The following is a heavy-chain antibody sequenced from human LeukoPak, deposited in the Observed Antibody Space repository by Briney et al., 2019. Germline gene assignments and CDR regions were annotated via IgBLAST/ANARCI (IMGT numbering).Heavy chain of an antibody. CDR3: ARGFHYGLDV. V-gene: IGHV3-48*04. Sequence: AGGSLRLSCAASGFTFSTYSMNWVRQAPGKGLDWVSYISTSSSTIYYADSVKGRFTISRDNAKNSLSLEMNSLRAEDTAVYYCARGFHYGLDVWGQGTTVTVSS. CDR1: GFTFSTYS. J-gene: IGHJ6*02. D-gene: IGHD3-10*01. CDR2: ISTSSSTI.